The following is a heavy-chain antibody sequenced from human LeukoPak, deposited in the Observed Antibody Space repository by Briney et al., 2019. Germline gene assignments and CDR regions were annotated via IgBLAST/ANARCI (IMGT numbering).Heavy chain of an antibody. J-gene: IGHJ4*02. CDR1: GFTFSSYA. Sequence: GGSLRLSCAASGFTFSSYAMSWVRQAPGKGLEWVANIKQDGSEKYYVDSVKGRFTISRDNAKNSLYLQMNSLRAEDTAVYYCARDSGYYDSSGYYPGNFDYWGQGTLVTVSS. V-gene: IGHV3-7*01. CDR3: ARDSGYYDSSGYYPGNFDY. CDR2: IKQDGSEK. D-gene: IGHD3-22*01.